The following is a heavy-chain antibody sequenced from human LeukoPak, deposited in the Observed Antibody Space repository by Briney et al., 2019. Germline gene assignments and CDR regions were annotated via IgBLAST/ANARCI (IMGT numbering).Heavy chain of an antibody. J-gene: IGHJ4*02. CDR2: INQDGSEK. D-gene: IGHD5-18*01. CDR3: ARAGYTYTTLYY. V-gene: IGHV3-7*01. CDR1: GFTFTDYW. Sequence: PGGSLRLXCEASGFTFTDYWMTWVRQAPGKGLEWVANINQDGSEKNYVDSVKGRFTISRDNVKNSLYLQMNFLRAEDTAVYCCARAGYTYTTLYYWGPGTLVAVSS.